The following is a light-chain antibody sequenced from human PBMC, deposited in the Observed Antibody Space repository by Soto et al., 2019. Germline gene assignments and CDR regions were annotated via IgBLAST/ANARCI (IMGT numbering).Light chain of an antibody. J-gene: IGKJ3*01. Sequence: EIVLTQSPGTLSLSPGERATLSCRASQSVSSSYLAWYQQKPGQAPSLLIYGASSRATGISDRFSGSGSGTDFTLTISRLEPADFAVYYCQQYDSSPCTFGPGTKVDIK. CDR2: GAS. CDR1: QSVSSSY. V-gene: IGKV3-20*01. CDR3: QQYDSSPCT.